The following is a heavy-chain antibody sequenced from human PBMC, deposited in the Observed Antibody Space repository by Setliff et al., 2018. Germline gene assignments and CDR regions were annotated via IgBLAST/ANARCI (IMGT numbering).Heavy chain of an antibody. D-gene: IGHD6-25*01. CDR2: IYTDGTIT. Sequence: PGGSLRLSCAASGFTFSSYELNWVRQAPGKGLVWVSRIYTDGTITSYADSVKGRFTISRDNAKNTLHLQMDSLRAEDTAVYYRARGNSGGDYWGQGTRVTVSS. V-gene: IGHV3-74*01. CDR3: ARGNSGGDY. J-gene: IGHJ4*02. CDR1: GFTFSSYE.